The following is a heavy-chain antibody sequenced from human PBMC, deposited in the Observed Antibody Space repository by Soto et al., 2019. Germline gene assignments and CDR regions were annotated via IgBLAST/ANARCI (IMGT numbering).Heavy chain of an antibody. CDR1: GFTFSDYY. D-gene: IGHD3-22*01. CDR2: ISSTGNTI. V-gene: IGHV3-11*01. CDR3: AKMSSENYYDPVFS. Sequence: QVQLVESGGGLVQTSGSLRIACVASGFTFSDYYMSWVRQAPGKGLEWVSYISSTGNTIYYADSVKGRFTISRDKAKNSVYLQMNNLRAEDTALYFCAKMSSENYYDPVFSWGQGTLVTVSS. J-gene: IGHJ4*02.